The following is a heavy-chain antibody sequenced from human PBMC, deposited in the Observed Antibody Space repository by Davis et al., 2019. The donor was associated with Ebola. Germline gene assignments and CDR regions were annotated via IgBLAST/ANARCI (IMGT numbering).Heavy chain of an antibody. CDR3: ARGDFRGNERDY. D-gene: IGHD4-23*01. Sequence: SETLSLTCAVSGGSISSGGYSWSWIRQPPGKGLEWIGYIYHSGSTNYNPSLKSRVTISIDTSKNQFSLRLNSVAAADTAVYYCARGDFRGNERDYWGQGTLVTVSS. J-gene: IGHJ4*02. CDR2: IYHSGST. V-gene: IGHV4-30-2*01. CDR1: GGSISSGGYS.